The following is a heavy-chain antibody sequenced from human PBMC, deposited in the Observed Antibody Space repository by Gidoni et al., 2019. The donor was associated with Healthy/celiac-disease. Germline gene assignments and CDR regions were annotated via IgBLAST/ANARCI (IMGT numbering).Heavy chain of an antibody. V-gene: IGHV3-23*01. D-gene: IGHD5-18*01. CDR3: AKRGFDSYVYFDY. Sequence: EVQLLESGVGLVQPGGSLRLSCAASGFTFSSYAMSWVRQAPGKGLEWVSAISGSGGSTYYADSVKGRFTISRDNSKNRLYLQMNSLRAEDTAVYYCAKRGFDSYVYFDYWGQGTLVTVSS. CDR2: ISGSGGST. J-gene: IGHJ4*02. CDR1: GFTFSSYA.